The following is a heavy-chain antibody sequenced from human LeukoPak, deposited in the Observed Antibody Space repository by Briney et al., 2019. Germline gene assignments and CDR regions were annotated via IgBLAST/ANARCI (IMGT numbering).Heavy chain of an antibody. V-gene: IGHV3-30*18. Sequence: GRSLRLSCAASGFTFSSYGMHWVRQAPGKGLEWVAVISYDGSNKYYADSVKGRFTISRDNSKNTLYLQMNSLRAEDTAVYYCAKDLIPDDYGDSWGQGTLVTVSS. CDR3: AKDLIPDDYGDS. CDR1: GFTFSSYG. J-gene: IGHJ4*02. CDR2: ISYDGSNK.